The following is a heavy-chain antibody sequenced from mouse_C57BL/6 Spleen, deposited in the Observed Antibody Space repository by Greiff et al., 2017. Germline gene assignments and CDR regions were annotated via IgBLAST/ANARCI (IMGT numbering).Heavy chain of an antibody. V-gene: IGHV1-52*01. CDR2: IDPSDSET. CDR1: GYTFTSYW. D-gene: IGHD3-2*02. J-gene: IGHJ3*01. Sequence: QVQLQQPGAELVRPGSSVKLSCKASGYTFTSYWMHWVKQRPIQGLEWIGNIDPSDSETHYNQKFKDKATLTVDKSSSTAYMQLSSLTSEDSAVYCCARDSSGYRFAYWGQGTLVTVSA. CDR3: ARDSSGYRFAY.